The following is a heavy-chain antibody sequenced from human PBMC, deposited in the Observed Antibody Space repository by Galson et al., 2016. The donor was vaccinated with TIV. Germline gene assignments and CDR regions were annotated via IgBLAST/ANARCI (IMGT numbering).Heavy chain of an antibody. D-gene: IGHD2-21*02. CDR3: SGEHLPHDSLDV. J-gene: IGHJ3*01. V-gene: IGHV4-31*03. Sequence: LSLTCSVSGDSVSNAAYYWTWIRQLPGKGLEWIGNVYYTGTSYYNPALKSRLTMSVDTSKNQFSLKLTSVTAAASALYFCSGEHLPHDSLDVWGQGTGVTVSS. CDR1: GDSVSNAAYY. CDR2: VYYTGTS.